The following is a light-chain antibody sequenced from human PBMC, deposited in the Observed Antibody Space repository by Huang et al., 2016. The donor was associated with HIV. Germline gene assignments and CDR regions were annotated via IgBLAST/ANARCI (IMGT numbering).Light chain of an antibody. V-gene: IGKV1-33*01. CDR1: QDISNY. Sequence: DIQMTQSPSSLSASVGDRVTITCQASQDISNYLNWYQQKPGKAPKLLIDDASNLKTGVPSRFSGSGSGTDFTFTINSLQPEDIATYYCQQYGNLPPWTFGQGTKVEIK. CDR2: DAS. CDR3: QQYGNLPPWT. J-gene: IGKJ1*01.